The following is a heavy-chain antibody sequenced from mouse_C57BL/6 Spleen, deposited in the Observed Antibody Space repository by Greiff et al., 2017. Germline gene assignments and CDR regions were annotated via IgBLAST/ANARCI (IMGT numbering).Heavy chain of an antibody. V-gene: IGHV1-69*01. CDR1: GYTFTSYW. D-gene: IGHD5-1-1*01. Sequence: VQLQQPGAELVMPGASVKLSCKASGYTFTSYWMHWVKQRPGQGLEWIGEIDPSDSYTNYNQKFKGKSTLTVDKSSSTAYMHLSSLTSEDSAVYYCARIIPQFFCFDYWGQGTTLTVSS. CDR3: ARIIPQFFCFDY. CDR2: IDPSDSYT. J-gene: IGHJ2*01.